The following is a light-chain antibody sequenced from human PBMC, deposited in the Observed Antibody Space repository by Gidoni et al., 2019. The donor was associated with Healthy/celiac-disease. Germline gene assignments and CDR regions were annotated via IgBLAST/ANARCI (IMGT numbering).Light chain of an antibody. J-gene: IGKJ3*01. CDR2: GAS. CDR3: QQYNNWPLLA. CDR1: PSVSSN. Sequence: EIVMTQSPATLSVSPGERATLPCRASPSVSSNLAWYQQKPGQAPRLLIYGASTRATGIPARFSGSGSGTEFTLTISSLQSEDFAVYYCQQYNNWPLLAFGPGTKVDIK. V-gene: IGKV3-15*01.